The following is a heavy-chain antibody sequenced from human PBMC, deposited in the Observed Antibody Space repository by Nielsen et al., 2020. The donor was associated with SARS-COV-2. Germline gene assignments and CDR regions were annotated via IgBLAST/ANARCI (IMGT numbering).Heavy chain of an antibody. V-gene: IGHV4-34*01. D-gene: IGHD6-13*01. CDR1: GGSFSGYY. CDR2: IHPSGNT. J-gene: IGHJ4*02. CDR3: AKGTDSRKQGY. Sequence: SETLSLTCAVYGGSFSGYYWNWIRQPPGKGLEWIGEIHPSGNTNYNPSLESRVTMSLDTSKNQFSLKLSSVTAADTAVYYCAKGTDSRKQGYWGQGTPVTVSS.